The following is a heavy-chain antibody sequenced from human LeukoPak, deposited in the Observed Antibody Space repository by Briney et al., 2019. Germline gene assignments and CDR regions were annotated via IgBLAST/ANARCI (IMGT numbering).Heavy chain of an antibody. J-gene: IGHJ4*02. CDR3: ARVRNSGSYLYYFDY. CDR1: GYSISSGYY. Sequence: SETLSLICTVSGYSISSGYYWSWIRQPPGKGLEWIGYIYYSGSTNYNPSLKSRVTISVDTSKNQFSLKLSSVTAADTAVYYCARVRNSGSYLYYFDYWGQGTLVTVSS. CDR2: IYYSGST. V-gene: IGHV4-59*01. D-gene: IGHD1-26*01.